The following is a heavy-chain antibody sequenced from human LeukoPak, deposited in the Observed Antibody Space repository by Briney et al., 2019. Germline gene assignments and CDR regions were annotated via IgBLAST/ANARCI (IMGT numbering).Heavy chain of an antibody. CDR1: GGGFTNYA. J-gene: IGHJ5*02. Sequence: GSSVKVSCKASGGGFTNYAVSWVRQAPGQGLEWMGGIIPVFGTTNYAQKFQGRVTITADESTSTVYMELSGLKSDDTAMYYCARRVAVVLMNVRGGGFDPWGQGTLVTVSS. CDR3: ARRVAVVLMNVRGGGFDP. V-gene: IGHV1-69*01. D-gene: IGHD6-19*01. CDR2: IIPVFGTT.